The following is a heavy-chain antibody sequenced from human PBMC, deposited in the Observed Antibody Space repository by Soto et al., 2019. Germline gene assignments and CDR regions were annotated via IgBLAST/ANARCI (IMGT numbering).Heavy chain of an antibody. CDR3: ARGGIHFADSSGHAFDS. V-gene: IGHV1-69*06. CDR1: GDTFDIYG. CDR2: IIPIFETA. D-gene: IGHD3-22*01. J-gene: IGHJ4*02. Sequence: QVELVQSGAEVKKPGSSVKVSCKASGDTFDIYGFNWVRQAPGDGLEWMGVIIPIFETADYAQKFQGRVSITADKSKSTAYMELGSLTSEDTAVYYCARGGIHFADSSGHAFDSWGQGTLISVTS.